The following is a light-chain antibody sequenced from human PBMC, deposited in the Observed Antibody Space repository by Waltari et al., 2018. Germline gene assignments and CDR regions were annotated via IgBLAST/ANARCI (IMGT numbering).Light chain of an antibody. CDR1: VLPKKS. CDR2: EDD. J-gene: IGLJ3*02. V-gene: IGLV3-10*01. CDR3: YSPDSGRNYWV. Sequence: SYDLTQPPSVSVSPGRTARITCSGYVLPKKSAYWFRQKPGQSPVLIIYEDDKRPSGIPERFSASNSGTVATLTISGAQVEDEADYYCYSPDSGRNYWVFGGGTRLTVL.